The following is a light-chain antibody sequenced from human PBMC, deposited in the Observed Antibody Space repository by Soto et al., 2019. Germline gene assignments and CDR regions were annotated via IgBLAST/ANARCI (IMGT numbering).Light chain of an antibody. CDR3: QSYDSSLSGSVV. CDR1: SSNIGAGYD. J-gene: IGLJ2*01. V-gene: IGLV1-40*01. CDR2: GNS. Sequence: QSVLTQPPSVSGAPGQRVTISCTGSSSNIGAGYDVHWYQQLPGTAPKLLIYGNSNRPSEVPDRFSGSKSGTSASLAITGLQAEDEADYYCQSYDSSLSGSVVFGGGTKLTVL.